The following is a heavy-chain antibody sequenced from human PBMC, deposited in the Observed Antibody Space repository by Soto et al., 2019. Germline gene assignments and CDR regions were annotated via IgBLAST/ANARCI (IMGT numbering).Heavy chain of an antibody. J-gene: IGHJ4*02. Sequence: AGGSLRLSCADSGLTFTNYAMTWARQAPRKGLEWVSSLLRSGSTTYYADSVKGRFTISSDISANSLYLQMDSLRAEDTAVYYCAKDAVSGDGIWLLDSWGQGTVVTVSS. V-gene: IGHV3-23*01. CDR3: AKDAVSGDGIWLLDS. CDR1: GLTFTNYA. CDR2: LLRSGSTT. D-gene: IGHD4-17*01.